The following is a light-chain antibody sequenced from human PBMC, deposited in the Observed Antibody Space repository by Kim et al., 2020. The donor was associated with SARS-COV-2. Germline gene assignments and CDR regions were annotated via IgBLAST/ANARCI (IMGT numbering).Light chain of an antibody. CDR1: QSVSRY. J-gene: IGKJ4*01. CDR3: QQYNNWPLT. Sequence: SVCRGQRHTLSCRERQSVSRYFAGYAETPGQAPRPLIYGASTRATGIPARYSGSGSGTEFTLTLSSLQSGDFAVYYCQQYNNWPLTFGGETKLEL. CDR2: GAS. V-gene: IGKV3-15*01.